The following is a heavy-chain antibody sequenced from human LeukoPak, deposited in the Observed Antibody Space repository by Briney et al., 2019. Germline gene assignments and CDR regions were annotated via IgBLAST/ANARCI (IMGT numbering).Heavy chain of an antibody. CDR2: VYYNGNT. CDR3: ARVYGDSTGVDY. Sequence: SETLSLTCTVSGASISSSSYYWGYFRQPPGKGLEWIGSVYYNGNTYYNPSLKSRATISADTSKNQFSLKLTSVTAADTAVYYCARVYGDSTGVDYWGQGTLVTVSS. J-gene: IGHJ4*02. CDR1: GASISSSSYY. V-gene: IGHV4-39*01. D-gene: IGHD4-17*01.